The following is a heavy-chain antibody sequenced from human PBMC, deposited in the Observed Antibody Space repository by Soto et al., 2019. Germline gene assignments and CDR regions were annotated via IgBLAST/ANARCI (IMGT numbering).Heavy chain of an antibody. CDR2: ISSSSSYI. D-gene: IGHD6-19*01. V-gene: IGHV3-21*04. Sequence: PGGSLRLSCAASGFTFSSYSMNWVRQAPGKGLEWVSSISSSSSYIYYADSVKGRFTISRDNAKNSLYLQMDSLRSEDTAVYYCARVPIQRGWHYYYYYGMDVWGQGTTVTVSS. CDR1: GFTFSSYS. J-gene: IGHJ6*02. CDR3: ARVPIQRGWHYYYYYGMDV.